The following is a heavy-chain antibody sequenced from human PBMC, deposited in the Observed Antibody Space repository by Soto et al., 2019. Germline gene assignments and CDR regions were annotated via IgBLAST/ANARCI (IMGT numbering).Heavy chain of an antibody. CDR2: ISYDGSNR. V-gene: IGHV3-30-3*01. CDR1: GFTFSSYA. Sequence: GGSLRLSCAASGFTFSSYAMHWVRQAPGKGLEWVAVISYDGSNRYYADSAKGRFTISRDNSNNTLYLQVTILRAYDTALYYCARGLYFDFWSGYPNYYGMDVWGQGTTVTVSS. J-gene: IGHJ6*02. D-gene: IGHD3-3*01. CDR3: ARGLYFDFWSGYPNYYGMDV.